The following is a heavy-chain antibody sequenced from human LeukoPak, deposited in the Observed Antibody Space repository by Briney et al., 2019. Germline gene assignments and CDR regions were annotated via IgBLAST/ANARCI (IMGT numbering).Heavy chain of an antibody. CDR2: INHSGST. CDR3: ARGRVTYYYDSSGYYYGV. CDR1: GGSFSDYY. Sequence: SETLSLTCAVYGGSFSDYYWSWIRQPPGKGPEWIGEINHSGSTNYNPSLKSRVTISVDTSKNQFSLKLSSVTAADTAVYYCARGRVTYYYDSSGYYYGVWGQGTLVTVSS. V-gene: IGHV4-34*01. J-gene: IGHJ4*02. D-gene: IGHD3-22*01.